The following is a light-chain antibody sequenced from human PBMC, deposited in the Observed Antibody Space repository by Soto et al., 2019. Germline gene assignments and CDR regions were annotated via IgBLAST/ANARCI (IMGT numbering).Light chain of an antibody. CDR1: ESVRSD. V-gene: IGKV3-15*01. CDR2: GGS. CDR3: QQYNDWPTIT. J-gene: IGKJ5*01. Sequence: ERVMTQSPVTLSVTPGTSATLSCRASESVRSDLAWYQQKPGQAPRLLIYGGSLRAADVPDRFSGSGSGTEFTLTISNGQAEDSAVYYCQQYNDWPTITVGQGTRLETK.